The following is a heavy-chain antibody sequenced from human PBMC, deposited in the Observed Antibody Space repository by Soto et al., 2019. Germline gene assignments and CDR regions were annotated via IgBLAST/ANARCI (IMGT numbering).Heavy chain of an antibody. D-gene: IGHD3-10*01. CDR3: ARRARFGSYAFDI. V-gene: IGHV4-34*01. CDR1: GGSFSGYY. J-gene: IGHJ3*02. Sequence: QVQLQQWGAGLLKPSETLSLTCAVYGGSFSGYYWSWIRQPPGKGLEWIGEINHSGSTNYNPSLKSRVTISVDTSKNQFSLKLSSVTAADTAVYYCARRARFGSYAFDIWGQGTMVTVSS. CDR2: INHSGST.